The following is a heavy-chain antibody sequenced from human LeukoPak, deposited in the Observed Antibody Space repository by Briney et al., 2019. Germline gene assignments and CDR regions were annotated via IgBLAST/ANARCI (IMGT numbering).Heavy chain of an antibody. D-gene: IGHD3-22*01. V-gene: IGHV1-2*02. J-gene: IGHJ5*02. CDR3: ASDSSGYYDWFDP. CDR2: INPNSGGT. Sequence: ASVKVSCKASGYNFTGYYMHWVRQAPGQGLEWMGWINPNSGGTNYAQKFQGRVTMTRDTSISTAYMELSRLRSDDTAVYYCASDSSGYYDWFDPWGQGTLVTVSS. CDR1: GYNFTGYY.